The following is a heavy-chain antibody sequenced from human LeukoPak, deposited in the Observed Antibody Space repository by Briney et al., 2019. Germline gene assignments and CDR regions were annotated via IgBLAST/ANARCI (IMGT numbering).Heavy chain of an antibody. J-gene: IGHJ4*02. CDR2: ITSGGAT. D-gene: IGHD1-26*01. V-gene: IGHV3-23*01. CDR1: GFTFSTFA. Sequence: GGSLRLSCAASGFTFSTFATTWVRQAPGKGLEWVSTITSGGATYYADSVKGRFTISRDNSKNTLYLQMSSLRAEDTAMYYCAKDQEWELTHYFDYWGQGTLVTVSS. CDR3: AKDQEWELTHYFDY.